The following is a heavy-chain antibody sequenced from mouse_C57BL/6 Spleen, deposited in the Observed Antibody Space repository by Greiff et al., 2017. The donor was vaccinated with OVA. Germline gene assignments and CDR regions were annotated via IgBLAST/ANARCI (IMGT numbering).Heavy chain of an antibody. Sequence: DVQLQESGPGLVKPSQSLSLTCSVTGYSITSGYYWNWIRQFPGNKLEWMGYISYDGSNNYNPSLKNRISITRDTSKNQFFLKLNSVTTEDTATYYCARGGQLRPWYFDVWGTGTTVTVSS. J-gene: IGHJ1*03. V-gene: IGHV3-6*01. D-gene: IGHD3-2*02. CDR1: GYSITSGYY. CDR2: ISYDGSN. CDR3: ARGGQLRPWYFDV.